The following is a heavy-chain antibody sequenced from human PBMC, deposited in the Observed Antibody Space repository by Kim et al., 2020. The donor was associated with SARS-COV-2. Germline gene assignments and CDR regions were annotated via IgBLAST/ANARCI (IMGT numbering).Heavy chain of an antibody. CDR3: AKDRTFMQWPLGAFEI. V-gene: IGHV3-9*01. D-gene: IGHD6-19*01. Sequence: GGSLRLSCAASGFTFGDYAMHWVRQAPGKGLEWVSGVSWNSGIIDYADSVRGRFTISRDNAKNTLHLQMSGLRAEDTALYYCAKDRTFMQWPLGAFEIWGRETMVTVSS. CDR1: GFTFGDYA. J-gene: IGHJ3*02. CDR2: VSWNSGII.